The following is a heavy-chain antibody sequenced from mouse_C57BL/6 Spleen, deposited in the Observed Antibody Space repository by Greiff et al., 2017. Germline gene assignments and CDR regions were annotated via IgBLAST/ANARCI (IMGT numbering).Heavy chain of an antibody. CDR2: IYPGSGNT. CDR1: GYSFTSYY. V-gene: IGHV1-66*01. D-gene: IGHD1-1*01. J-gene: IGHJ2*01. Sequence: QVQLKQSGPELVKPGASVKISCKASGYSFTSYYIHWVKQRPGQGLEWIGWIYPGSGNTKYNEKFKGKATLTADTSSSTAYMQLSSLTSEDSAVYYCAKGGLLGTVVATPFDYWGQGTTLTVSS. CDR3: AKGGLLGTVVATPFDY.